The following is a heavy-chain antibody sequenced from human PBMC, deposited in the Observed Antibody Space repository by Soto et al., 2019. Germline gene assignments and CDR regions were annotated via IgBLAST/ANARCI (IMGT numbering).Heavy chain of an antibody. J-gene: IGHJ6*03. D-gene: IGHD6-13*01. CDR3: ARDRQYSSSWLGGYYYYYYMDV. Sequence: QVQLVHSGSELKKPGASVKVSCKASGYTFTSYAMNWVRQAPGQGLEWMGWINTNTGNPTYAQGFTGRFVFSLDTSVSPAYLQICSLKAEDTAVYYCARDRQYSSSWLGGYYYYYYMDVWGKGTTVTVSS. CDR1: GYTFTSYA. CDR2: INTNTGNP. V-gene: IGHV7-4-1*01.